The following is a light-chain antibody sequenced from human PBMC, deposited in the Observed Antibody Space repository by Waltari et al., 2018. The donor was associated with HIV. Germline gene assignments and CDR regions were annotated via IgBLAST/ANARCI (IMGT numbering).Light chain of an antibody. CDR2: ENK. CDR1: SSNIGKNY. V-gene: IGLV1-51*02. Sequence: QSVLTQPPSVSATPRQKVTISCSGTSSNIGKNYVSWFQQLPGTAPKLLIYENKKRPSGIPDRFSGSKAGTSATLGSTGLQTGDEADYYCGTWDTSLSAVVFGGGTKLAVL. J-gene: IGLJ2*01. CDR3: GTWDTSLSAVV.